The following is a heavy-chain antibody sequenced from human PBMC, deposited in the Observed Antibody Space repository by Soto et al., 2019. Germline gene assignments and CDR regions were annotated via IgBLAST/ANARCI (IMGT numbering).Heavy chain of an antibody. V-gene: IGHV1-3*01. CDR2: INAGNGNT. Sequence: ASVKVSCEASGYTFTSYAMHWVRQAPGQRLEWMGWINAGNGNTKYSQKFQGRVTITRDTSASTAYMELSSLRSEDTAVYDCASGKDYDTRFDPRGQGTPVTVSS. CDR1: GYTFTSYA. CDR3: ASGKDYDTRFDP. D-gene: IGHD4-17*01. J-gene: IGHJ5*02.